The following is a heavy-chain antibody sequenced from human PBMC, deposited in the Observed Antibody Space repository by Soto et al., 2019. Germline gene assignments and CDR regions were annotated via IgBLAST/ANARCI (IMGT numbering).Heavy chain of an antibody. D-gene: IGHD3-10*01. Sequence: ASVKVSCKASGYTFTSYGISWVRQAPGQGLEWMGWISAYNGNTNYAQKLQGRVTVTTDTSTSTAYMELRSLRSDDTAVYYCARQGYYGSGSYYNPSFDYYYYYMDVWGKGTTVTVPS. V-gene: IGHV1-18*01. CDR3: ARQGYYGSGSYYNPSFDYYYYYMDV. CDR2: ISAYNGNT. CDR1: GYTFTSYG. J-gene: IGHJ6*03.